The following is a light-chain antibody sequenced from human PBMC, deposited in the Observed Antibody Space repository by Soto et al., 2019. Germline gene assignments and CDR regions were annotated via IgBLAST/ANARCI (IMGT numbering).Light chain of an antibody. CDR1: QSVSSNY. Sequence: EIVLTQSPGTLSLSPGDRATLSCRASQSVSSNYLAWYQQKPGQAPRLLIYGASSRATGIPDRFSGSGSGTDFTLTSSRQEPEEFAVYYFQRDGTSLPLTFCGWTKVEIK. CDR2: GAS. CDR3: QRDGTSLPLT. J-gene: IGKJ4*01. V-gene: IGKV3-20*01.